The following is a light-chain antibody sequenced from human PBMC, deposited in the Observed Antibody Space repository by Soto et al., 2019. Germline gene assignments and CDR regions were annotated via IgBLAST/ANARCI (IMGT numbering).Light chain of an antibody. CDR2: GAS. CDR3: QDYSTWLWT. J-gene: IGKJ1*01. Sequence: EIVMTQSPATLSVSPGERATLSCSASQSVDSKLAWYQQKPGQVPRLLIYGASSRASGIPARFSGSVSGTEFTLTVSSLQSEDVAVYYFQDYSTWLWTFGQVTKVEIK. CDR1: QSVDSK. V-gene: IGKV3-15*01.